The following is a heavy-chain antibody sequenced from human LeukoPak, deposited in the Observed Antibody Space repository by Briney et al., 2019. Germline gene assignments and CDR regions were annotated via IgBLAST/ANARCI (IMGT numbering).Heavy chain of an antibody. D-gene: IGHD2-2*01. Sequence: GESLKISCKGSGYSFTSYWIGWVRQMPGKGLEWMGIIYPGDSDTRYSPSFQGQVTMSADKSISTAYLQWSSLKASDTAMYYCARRLGDVVVPAAMRGSSWYYFDYWGQGTLVTVSS. CDR3: ARRLGDVVVPAAMRGSSWYYFDY. CDR2: IYPGDSDT. CDR1: GYSFTSYW. V-gene: IGHV5-51*01. J-gene: IGHJ4*02.